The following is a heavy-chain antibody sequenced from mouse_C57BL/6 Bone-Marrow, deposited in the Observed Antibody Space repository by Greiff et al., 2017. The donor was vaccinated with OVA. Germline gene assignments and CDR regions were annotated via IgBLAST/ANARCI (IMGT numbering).Heavy chain of an antibody. V-gene: IGHV3-8*01. Sequence: EVHLVESGPGLAKPSQTLSLTCSVTGYSITSDYWNWIRKFPGNKLEYMGYISYSGSTYYHPSLKSRISITRDTSKNQYYLRLNSVTTEDTATYYCARGATVVADYWYFDVWGTGTTVTVSS. D-gene: IGHD1-1*01. CDR3: ARGATVVADYWYFDV. CDR1: GYSITSDY. J-gene: IGHJ1*03. CDR2: ISYSGST.